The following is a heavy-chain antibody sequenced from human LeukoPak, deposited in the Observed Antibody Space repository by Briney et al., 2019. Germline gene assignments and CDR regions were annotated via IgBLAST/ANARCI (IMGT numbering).Heavy chain of an antibody. CDR1: GYTFTSYG. CDR2: ISAYNGNT. D-gene: IGHD3-3*01. J-gene: IGHJ4*02. CDR3: ARDMGYDFWSGYFFRY. Sequence: APVKVSCKASGYTFTSYGISWVRQAPGQGLEWMGWISAYNGNTNYAQKLQGRVTMTTDTSTSTAYMELRSLRSDDTAVYYCARDMGYDFWSGYFFRYWGQGTLVTVSS. V-gene: IGHV1-18*01.